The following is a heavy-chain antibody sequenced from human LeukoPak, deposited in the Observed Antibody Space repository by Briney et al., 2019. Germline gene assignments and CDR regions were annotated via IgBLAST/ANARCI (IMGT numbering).Heavy chain of an antibody. J-gene: IGHJ4*02. CDR3: ARDSGYYSPYFDY. CDR1: GFTFSNYW. CDR2: IKQDGSEK. Sequence: GGSLRLSCVVSGFTFSNYWMSWVRQAPGKGLEWVANIKQDGSEKYYVDSVEGRFTISRDNAKNSLYLQMNSLRAEDTAVYYCARDSGYYSPYFDYWGQGTLVTVSS. V-gene: IGHV3-7*01. D-gene: IGHD3-22*01.